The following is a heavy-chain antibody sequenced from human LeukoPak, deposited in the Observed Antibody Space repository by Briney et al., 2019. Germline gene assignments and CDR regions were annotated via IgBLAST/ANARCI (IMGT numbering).Heavy chain of an antibody. V-gene: IGHV3-48*01. CDR1: GFTFSSYS. CDR2: ISSSSTTI. Sequence: GGSLRLSCAASGFTFSSYSMMWVRQAPGKGLEWVSYISSSSTTIHYADSVKGRFTISRDNAKNSLYLQMNSLRAEDTAVYYCARDGYSSGWYYFDYWGQGTLVTVSS. D-gene: IGHD6-19*01. CDR3: ARDGYSSGWYYFDY. J-gene: IGHJ4*02.